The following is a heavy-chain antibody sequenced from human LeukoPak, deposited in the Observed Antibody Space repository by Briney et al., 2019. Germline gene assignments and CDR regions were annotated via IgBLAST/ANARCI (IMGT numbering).Heavy chain of an antibody. CDR1: GFTFSSYA. D-gene: IGHD3-10*01. V-gene: IGHV3-23*01. CDR3: AKGRSGSGSYYFDY. Sequence: GGSLRLSCTASGFTFSSYAMSWVRQARGKGLEWVSAISGSGGSTYYADSVKVRFTISRDNSKNTLYLQMNSLRAEDTAVYYCAKGRSGSGSYYFDYWGQGTLVTVSS. CDR2: ISGSGGST. J-gene: IGHJ4*02.